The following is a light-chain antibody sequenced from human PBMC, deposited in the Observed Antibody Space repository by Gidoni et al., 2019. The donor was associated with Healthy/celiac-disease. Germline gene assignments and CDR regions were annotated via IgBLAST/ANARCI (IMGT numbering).Light chain of an antibody. CDR1: PSNIGKNT. J-gene: IGLJ3*02. CDR3: EAWDDTLNGRV. CDR2: NNH. Sequence: QSELTQSPPASGTPGQRVTVPCSGWPSNIGKNTVNWYQQLPGASPKLLIYNNHQRPSGGPDRFATSKSGTSASLAISGRQSADEDDYYCEAWDDTLNGRVFGGGTKVTVL. V-gene: IGLV1-44*01.